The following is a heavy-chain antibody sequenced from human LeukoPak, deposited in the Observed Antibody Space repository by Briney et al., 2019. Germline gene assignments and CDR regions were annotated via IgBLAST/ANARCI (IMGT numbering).Heavy chain of an antibody. CDR2: IYSGGST. V-gene: IGHV3-66*01. CDR3: ARGWFGESNYYYYGMDI. Sequence: GGSLGLSCAASGFTVSSNYMSWVRQAPGKGLEWVSVIYSGGSTYYADSVKGRFTISRDNSKNTLYLQMNSLRAEDTAVYYCARGWFGESNYYYYGMDIWGQGTTVTVSS. CDR1: GFTVSSNY. J-gene: IGHJ6*02. D-gene: IGHD3-10*01.